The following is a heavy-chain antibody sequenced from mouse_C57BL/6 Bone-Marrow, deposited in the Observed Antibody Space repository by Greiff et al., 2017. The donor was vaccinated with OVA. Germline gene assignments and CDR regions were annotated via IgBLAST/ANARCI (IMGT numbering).Heavy chain of an antibody. D-gene: IGHD4-1*01. CDR1: GYTFTSYW. J-gene: IGHJ2*01. Sequence: VQLQQPGAELVKPGASVKLSCKASGYTFTSYWMHWVKQRPGQGLEWIGMIHPNSGSTNYNEKFKSKATLTLDKSTNTAYMQLSSLTSEDSAVYYCASKDWDGFDYWGQGTTLTVSS. V-gene: IGHV1-64*01. CDR2: IHPNSGST. CDR3: ASKDWDGFDY.